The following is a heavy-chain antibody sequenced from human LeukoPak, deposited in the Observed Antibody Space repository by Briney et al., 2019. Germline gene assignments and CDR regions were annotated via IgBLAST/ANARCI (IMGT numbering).Heavy chain of an antibody. CDR3: ASGYSSGWAGDY. D-gene: IGHD6-19*01. CDR2: IDPNSGGT. V-gene: IGHV1-2*02. Sequence: ASVKVSCKASGYTFTAYYLHWVRQAPGQGLEWMGWIDPNSGGTNLVQKFQGRVTMTRDTSINTAYMELRRLRSDDTAVYYCASGYSSGWAGDYWGQGTLVTVSP. CDR1: GYTFTAYY. J-gene: IGHJ4*02.